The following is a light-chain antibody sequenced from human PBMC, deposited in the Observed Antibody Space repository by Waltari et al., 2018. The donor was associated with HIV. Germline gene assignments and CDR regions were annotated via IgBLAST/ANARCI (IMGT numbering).Light chain of an antibody. CDR2: GAS. V-gene: IGKV3-20*01. J-gene: IGKJ2*01. Sequence: EIVLTQSPGTLSLSPGERATLSCRASQSVSSSYLAWYQQKPGQAPRLLIYGASNRATGIPDRFSGSGSGTDFTRTISRLEPEDFAVYYCQQYGSSPPLYTFGQGTKLEIK. CDR3: QQYGSSPPLYT. CDR1: QSVSSSY.